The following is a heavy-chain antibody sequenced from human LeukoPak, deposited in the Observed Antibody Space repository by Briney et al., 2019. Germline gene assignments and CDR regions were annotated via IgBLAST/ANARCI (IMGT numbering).Heavy chain of an antibody. D-gene: IGHD7-27*01. CDR3: AREHWDFDY. Sequence: PGGSLRLSCAASGFTFSNYAITWIRQAPGKGLEWVSEISGSGESTYYGDSGKGRFTISRDNSKNTLYLQMNSLRAGDTAVYYCAREHWDFDYWGQGTLVTVSS. J-gene: IGHJ4*02. CDR1: GFTFSNYA. CDR2: ISGSGEST. V-gene: IGHV3-23*01.